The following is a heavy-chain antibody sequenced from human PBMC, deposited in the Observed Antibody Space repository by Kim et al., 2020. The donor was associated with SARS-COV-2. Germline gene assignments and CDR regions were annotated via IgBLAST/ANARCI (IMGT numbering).Heavy chain of an antibody. Sequence: GGSLRLSCAASGFTFSSYWMHWVRQAPGKGLVWVSRINSDGSSTSYADSVKGRFTISRDNAKNTLYLQMNSLRAEDTAVYYCARDRAPGASYYYYGMDVWGQGTTVTVSS. V-gene: IGHV3-74*01. CDR2: INSDGSST. D-gene: IGHD1-26*01. J-gene: IGHJ6*02. CDR3: ARDRAPGASYYYYGMDV. CDR1: GFTFSSYW.